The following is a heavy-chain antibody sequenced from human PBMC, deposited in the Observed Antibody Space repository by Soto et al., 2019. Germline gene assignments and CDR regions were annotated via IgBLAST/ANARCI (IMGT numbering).Heavy chain of an antibody. Sequence: ASVKVSCKASGYTFTSYGINWVRQATGQGLEWMGWISAYNGNTNYAQKLQGRVTISKDISKNTLYLEMDSLRADDTAIYYCAKGSGGHRPYYFDYWGQGTLVTVSS. CDR2: ISAYNGNT. J-gene: IGHJ4*02. D-gene: IGHD2-15*01. CDR1: GYTFTSYG. V-gene: IGHV1-18*01. CDR3: AKGSGGHRPYYFDY.